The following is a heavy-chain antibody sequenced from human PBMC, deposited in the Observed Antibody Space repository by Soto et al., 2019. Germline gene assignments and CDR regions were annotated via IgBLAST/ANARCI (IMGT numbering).Heavy chain of an antibody. D-gene: IGHD2-2*01. CDR3: ARYCSSTSCYDPDAFDI. CDR1: GGTFSSYT. J-gene: IGHJ3*02. V-gene: IGHV1-69*02. Sequence: SVKVSCKASGGTFSSYTISWVRQAPGQGLEWMGRIIPILGIANYAQKFQGRVTITADKSTSTAYMELSSLRSEDTAVYYCARYCSSTSCYDPDAFDIWGQGTMVTVSS. CDR2: IIPILGIA.